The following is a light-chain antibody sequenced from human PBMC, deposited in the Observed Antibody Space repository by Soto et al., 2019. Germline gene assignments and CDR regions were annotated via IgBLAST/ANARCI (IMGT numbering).Light chain of an antibody. CDR1: QSVGGN. CDR3: QQYNDWPLIT. CDR2: GAS. Sequence: EIVMTQSPATLSVSPGERATLSCWASQSVGGNLAWYQQKPGQAPRLLMYGASTRASGVSARFSGSGSWTEFTLTISSLQSEDLAVYYCQQYNDWPLITFGQGTRLEIK. V-gene: IGKV3-15*01. J-gene: IGKJ5*01.